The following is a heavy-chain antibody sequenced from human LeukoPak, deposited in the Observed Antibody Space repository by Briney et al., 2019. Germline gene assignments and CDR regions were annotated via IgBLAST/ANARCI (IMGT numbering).Heavy chain of an antibody. CDR3: ARGDYAGRFDL. CDR2: IYTSGST. CDR1: GGSISSSSYY. Sequence: SQTLSLTCTVSGGSISSSSYYWSWIRQPAGKGLEWIGRIYTSGSTNYNPSLKSRVTISVDTSKNQFSLKLSSVTAADTAVYYCARGDYAGRFDLWGRGTLVTVSS. D-gene: IGHD4-17*01. V-gene: IGHV4-61*02. J-gene: IGHJ2*01.